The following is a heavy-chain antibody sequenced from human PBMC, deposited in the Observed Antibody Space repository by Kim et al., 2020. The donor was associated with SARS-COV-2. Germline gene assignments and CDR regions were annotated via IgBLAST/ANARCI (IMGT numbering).Heavy chain of an antibody. J-gene: IGHJ6*02. V-gene: IGHV3-15*01. Sequence: GGSLRLSCAASGFTFSNAWMSWVRQAPGKGLEWVGRIKSKPDGGTTDYAAPVKGRFTISRDDSKNTLYLQMNSLKTEDTAVYYCTTDNGVYCSSTSCYYYYYYGMDVWGQGTTVTVSS. CDR3: TTDNGVYCSSTSCYYYYYYGMDV. CDR1: GFTFSNAW. CDR2: IKSKPDGGTT. D-gene: IGHD2-2*01.